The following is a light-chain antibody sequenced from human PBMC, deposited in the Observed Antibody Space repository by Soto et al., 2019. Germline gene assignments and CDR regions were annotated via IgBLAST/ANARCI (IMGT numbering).Light chain of an antibody. J-gene: IGKJ2*01. CDR1: QSVRSN. CDR3: HQYTNWPPVT. V-gene: IGKV3-15*01. Sequence: EIVMTQSPATLSVSPGQRATLSCRASQSVRSNLAWYQQKPGQAPRLLIYAASTRATGIPARFSGSGSGTYFTLTISSLQSEDFAVYYCHQYTNWPPVTFGQGTKLEMK. CDR2: AAS.